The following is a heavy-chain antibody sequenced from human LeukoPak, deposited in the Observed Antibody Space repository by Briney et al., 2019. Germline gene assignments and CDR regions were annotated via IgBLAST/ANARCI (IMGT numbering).Heavy chain of an antibody. D-gene: IGHD4-23*01. CDR2: ISTSNGNT. CDR1: GYTFTSYG. Sequence: ASVRVSCKTSGYTFTSYGIAWVRQAPGQGLEWMGWISTSNGNTKYVENFQGRVTMTTDTSTSTAYMEVRSLRSDDTALYYCARAHGYYTGIYYFDFWGQGSLVTVSS. CDR3: ARAHGYYTGIYYFDF. V-gene: IGHV1-18*01. J-gene: IGHJ4*02.